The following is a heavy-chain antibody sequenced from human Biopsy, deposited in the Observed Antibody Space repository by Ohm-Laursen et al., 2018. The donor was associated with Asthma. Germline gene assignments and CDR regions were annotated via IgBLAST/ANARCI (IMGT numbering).Heavy chain of an antibody. V-gene: IGHV4-30-4*01. CDR1: GDSIRSYY. Sequence: SQTLSLTCTVSGDSIRSYYWRWIRRPPGKGLEWIGYIYYIGNTYYSPSLKSRVTISLDTSKNQFSLKLSSVTAADTAVYYCARRGGLRRYFDYWGQGTLVTVSS. CDR2: IYYIGNT. J-gene: IGHJ4*02. D-gene: IGHD4-17*01. CDR3: ARRGGLRRYFDY.